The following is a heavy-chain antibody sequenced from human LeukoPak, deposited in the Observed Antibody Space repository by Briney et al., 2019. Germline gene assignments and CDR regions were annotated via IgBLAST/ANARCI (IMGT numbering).Heavy chain of an antibody. J-gene: IGHJ3*02. Sequence: GESLKISCKGSGHSFSTYWIVWVRHMPGKGLEWMGIIYPGDSDTRYSPSFQGQVTISADKSISTAYLQWSSLKASDTAMYYCARRGIVYGNDDAFDIWGQGTMVTVSS. D-gene: IGHD1-26*01. CDR3: ARRGIVYGNDDAFDI. CDR2: IYPGDSDT. V-gene: IGHV5-51*01. CDR1: GHSFSTYW.